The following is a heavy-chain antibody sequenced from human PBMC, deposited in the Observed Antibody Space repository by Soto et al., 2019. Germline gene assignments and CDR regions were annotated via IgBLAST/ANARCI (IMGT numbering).Heavy chain of an antibody. CDR2: INHSGST. V-gene: IGHV4-34*01. CDR3: ARWGDRQRNYYYYYMDV. CDR1: GGSFSGYY. J-gene: IGHJ6*03. Sequence: QVQLQQWGAGLLKPSETLSLTCAVYGGSFSGYYWSWIRQPPGKGLAWIGEINHSGSTNYNPSLKSRVTISVDTSKNQFSLKLSSVTAADTAVYYCARWGDRQRNYYYYYMDVWGKGTTVTVSS. D-gene: IGHD2-21*02.